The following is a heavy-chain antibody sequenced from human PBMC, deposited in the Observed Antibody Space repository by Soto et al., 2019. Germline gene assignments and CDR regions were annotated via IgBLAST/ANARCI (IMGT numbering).Heavy chain of an antibody. D-gene: IGHD5-12*01. CDR2: IIPIFGTA. Sequence: QVQLVQSGAEVKKPGSSVKVSCKASGGTFSSYAISWVRQAPGQGLEWMGGIIPIFGTANYAQKFQGRVTITADESTSTAYIELSSLRAEETAVYYCARVVIYSAATFRSPLTDYWGQGTLVTVSS. CDR3: ARVVIYSAATFRSPLTDY. V-gene: IGHV1-69*01. J-gene: IGHJ4*02. CDR1: GGTFSSYA.